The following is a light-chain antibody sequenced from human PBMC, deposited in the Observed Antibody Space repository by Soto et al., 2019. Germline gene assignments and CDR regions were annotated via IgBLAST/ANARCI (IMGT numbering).Light chain of an antibody. CDR1: RSDIGSYNY. Sequence: QSALTQPASVSGSPGQSITISCSGTRSDIGSYNYVAWYQQFPGKTPKILIYGVSNRPSGVSSRFSGSKSGNTASLTISGPQADDEADYYCISYTGSSTSYVFGSGTKV. CDR2: GVS. V-gene: IGLV2-14*01. J-gene: IGLJ1*01. CDR3: ISYTGSSTSYV.